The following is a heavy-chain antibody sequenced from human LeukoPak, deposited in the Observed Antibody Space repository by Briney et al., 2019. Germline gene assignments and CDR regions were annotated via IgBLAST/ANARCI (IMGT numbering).Heavy chain of an antibody. CDR1: GYTLTELS. V-gene: IGHV1-24*01. Sequence: ASVKVSCKVSGYTLTELSMHWVRQAPGKGLEWMGGLDPEDGETIYAQKFQGRVTMTEDTSTDTAYMELSSLRSEDTAVYYCATESAGYDILTGYSSTYGMDVWGQGTTVTVSS. J-gene: IGHJ6*02. D-gene: IGHD3-9*01. CDR3: ATESAGYDILTGYSSTYGMDV. CDR2: LDPEDGET.